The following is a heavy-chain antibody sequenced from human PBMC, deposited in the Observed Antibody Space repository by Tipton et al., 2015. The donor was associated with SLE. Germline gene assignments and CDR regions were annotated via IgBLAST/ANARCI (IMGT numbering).Heavy chain of an antibody. CDR3: ARRGLVGPERYFDL. V-gene: IGHV4-39*01. CDR2: IHYSGST. J-gene: IGHJ2*01. Sequence: TLSLTCTVSGGSITIADYYWGWIRQPPGKGLEWIGSIHYSGSTDYNPSLTGRVTIPIDTSKNQFSLKLRSVTAADTAVFHCARRGLVGPERYFDLWGRGTLVTVSS. D-gene: IGHD3/OR15-3a*01. CDR1: GGSITIADYY.